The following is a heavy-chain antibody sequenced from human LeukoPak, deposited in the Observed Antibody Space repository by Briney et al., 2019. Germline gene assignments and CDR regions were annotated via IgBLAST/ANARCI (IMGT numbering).Heavy chain of an antibody. V-gene: IGHV3-30*04. CDR1: GFTFSSYA. Sequence: GGSLRLSCAASGFTFSSYAMHWVRQAPGKGLEWVAVISYDGSNKYYADSVKDRFTISRDNSKNTLYLQMNSLRAEDTAVYYCARAGGYSGSYYSLSIDYWGQGTLVTVSS. D-gene: IGHD1-26*01. CDR3: ARAGGYSGSYYSLSIDY. J-gene: IGHJ4*02. CDR2: ISYDGSNK.